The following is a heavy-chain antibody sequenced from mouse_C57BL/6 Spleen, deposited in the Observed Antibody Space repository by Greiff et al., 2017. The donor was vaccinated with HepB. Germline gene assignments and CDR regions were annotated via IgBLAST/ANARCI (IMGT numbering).Heavy chain of an antibody. CDR1: GYSFTGYF. Sequence: VQLQQSGPELVKPGDSVKISCKASGYSFTGYFMNWVMQSHGKSLEWIGRINPYNGDTFYNQKFKGKATLTVDKSSSTAHMELRSLTSEDSAVYYCARGGAIYDGYYDWYFDVWGTGTTVTVSS. V-gene: IGHV1-20*01. D-gene: IGHD2-3*01. CDR2: INPYNGDT. J-gene: IGHJ1*03. CDR3: ARGGAIYDGYYDWYFDV.